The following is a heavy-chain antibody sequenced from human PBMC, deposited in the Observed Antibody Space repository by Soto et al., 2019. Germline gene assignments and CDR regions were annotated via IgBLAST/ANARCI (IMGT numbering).Heavy chain of an antibody. CDR3: ARLHYYDSNDYFDS. CDR2: IYYSGST. V-gene: IGHV4-59*01. Sequence: SETLSLTFTVSGGSISSYNWSWIRQPPGRGLEWIGYIYYSGSTNYNPSLKSRVTISVDTSKNRFSLKLSSVTAAEKAVYYCARLHYYDSNDYFDSWGQGTLVTVSS. D-gene: IGHD3-22*01. J-gene: IGHJ4*02. CDR1: GGSISSYN.